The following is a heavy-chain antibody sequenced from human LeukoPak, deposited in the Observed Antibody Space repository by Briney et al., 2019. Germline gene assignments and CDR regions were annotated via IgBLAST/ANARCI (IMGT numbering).Heavy chain of an antibody. CDR2: INPSGGST. CDR3: ARSFISYQNWFDP. Sequence: GASVKVSCKASGYTFTSYYMHWARQAPGQGLEWVGIINPSGGSTSYAQKFQGRVTMTRDTSTSTVYMELSSLRSEDTAVYYCARSFISYQNWFDPWGQGTLVTVSS. J-gene: IGHJ5*02. V-gene: IGHV1-46*01. CDR1: GYTFTSYY. D-gene: IGHD1-26*01.